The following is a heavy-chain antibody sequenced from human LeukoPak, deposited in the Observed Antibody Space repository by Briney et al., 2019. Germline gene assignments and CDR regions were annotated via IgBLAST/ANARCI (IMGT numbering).Heavy chain of an antibody. V-gene: IGHV3-21*01. CDR3: ARPRNGDPGGY. J-gene: IGHJ4*02. D-gene: IGHD4-17*01. CDR2: ISSSSSYI. Sequence: GGSLRLSCAASGFTFSSYSMNWVRQAPGKGPEWVSSISSSSSYIYYADSVKGRFTISRDNAKNSLYLQMNSLRAEDTAVYYCARPRNGDPGGYWGQGTLATVSS. CDR1: GFTFSSYS.